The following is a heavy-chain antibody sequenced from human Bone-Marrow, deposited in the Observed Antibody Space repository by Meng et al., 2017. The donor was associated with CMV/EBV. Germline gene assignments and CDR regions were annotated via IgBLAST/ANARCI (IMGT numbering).Heavy chain of an antibody. D-gene: IGHD2-15*01. Sequence: TFSSYWMSWIRQPPGKGLEWIGSIYYSGSTYYNPSLKSRVTISVDTSKNQFSLKLSSVTAADTAVYYCARGALGYCSGGSCYYFDYWGQGTLVTVSS. CDR3: ARGALGYCSGGSCYYFDY. J-gene: IGHJ4*02. CDR1: TFSSYW. V-gene: IGHV4-39*07. CDR2: IYYSGST.